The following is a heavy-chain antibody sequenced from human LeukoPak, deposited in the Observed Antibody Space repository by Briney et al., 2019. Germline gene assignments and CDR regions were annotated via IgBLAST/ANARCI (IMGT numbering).Heavy chain of an antibody. J-gene: IGHJ4*02. Sequence: SETLSLTCTVSGYSISSGYYWGWIRQPPGKGLEWIGSIYHSGSTYYNPSLKSRVTISVDTSKNQFSLKLSSVTAADTAVYYCARLGGGYNVDYWGQGTLVTVSS. CDR3: ARLGGGYNVDY. V-gene: IGHV4-38-2*02. CDR2: IYHSGST. D-gene: IGHD5-24*01. CDR1: GYSISSGYY.